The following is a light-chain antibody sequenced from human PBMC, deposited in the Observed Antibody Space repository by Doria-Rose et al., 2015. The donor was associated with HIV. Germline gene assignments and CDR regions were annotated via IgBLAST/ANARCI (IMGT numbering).Light chain of an antibody. J-gene: IGLJ1*01. Sequence: QSVVTRPPSVSGAPGQRVATSCTGSSSNIGAGFDVNWYQQFPGTAPKLLIHGSTKRLSGVTDRFSGSKSGTAASLAISGLRAEDEADYYCQSYDSRLSVYVFGTGTKVTVL. CDR3: QSYDSRLSVYV. CDR1: SSNIGAGFD. CDR2: GST. V-gene: IGLV1-40*01.